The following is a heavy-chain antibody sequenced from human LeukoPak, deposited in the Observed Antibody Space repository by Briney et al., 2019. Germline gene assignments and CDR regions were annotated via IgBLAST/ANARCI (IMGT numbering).Heavy chain of an antibody. Sequence: ASVKVSCKASGYTFTGYYMHWVRQAPGQGLEWMGWMNPNNGRTGYAQKFQGRVTMTRNSSISTVYMELNTLRSEDTAVYYCARGSWITGTTSYYYHMDVWGKGTTVIVSS. J-gene: IGHJ6*03. CDR2: MNPNNGRT. CDR3: ARGSWITGTTSYYYHMDV. D-gene: IGHD1-7*01. V-gene: IGHV1-8*02. CDR1: GYTFTGYY.